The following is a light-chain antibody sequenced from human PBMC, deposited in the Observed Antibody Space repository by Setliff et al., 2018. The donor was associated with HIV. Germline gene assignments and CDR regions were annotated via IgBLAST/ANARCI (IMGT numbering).Light chain of an antibody. CDR2: EVN. CDR1: SSDVGAYNY. V-gene: IGLV2-8*01. Sequence: QSVLTQPPSASGSPGQSVTISCTGTSSDVGAYNYVSWYQQHPGKVPKLMIYEVNKRPSGVPDRFSGSKSGNTASLTVSGLQDEDEADYYCSSHAGRNRGVFGTGTKVTVL. J-gene: IGLJ1*01. CDR3: SSHAGRNRGV.